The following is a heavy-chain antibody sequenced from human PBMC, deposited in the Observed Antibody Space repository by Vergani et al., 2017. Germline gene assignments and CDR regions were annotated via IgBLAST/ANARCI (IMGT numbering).Heavy chain of an antibody. D-gene: IGHD6-19*01. CDR3: ARGGSIAVAGTVRD. CDR1: GGTFSSYA. Sequence: QVQLVQSGAEVKKPGSSVKVSCKASGGTFSSYAISWVRRAPGQGLEWMGGIIPILGTENYARKFQGRVTITADESTSTAYMELSSLRSEDTAVYYCARGGSIAVAGTVRDGGQGTLVTVSS. V-gene: IGHV1-69*01. CDR2: IIPILGTE. J-gene: IGHJ4*02.